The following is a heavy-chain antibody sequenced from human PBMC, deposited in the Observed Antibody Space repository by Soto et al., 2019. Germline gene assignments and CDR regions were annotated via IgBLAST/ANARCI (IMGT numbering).Heavy chain of an antibody. V-gene: IGHV1-18*01. D-gene: IGHD3-3*01. CDR2: ISAYNGNT. CDR3: ARAHREDTIFRVVMGRGGKWFDT. J-gene: IGHJ5*01. CDR1: GYTFTSYG. Sequence: SVKVSCKASGYTFTSYGLSWVRQAPGQGLEWMGWISAYNGNTNYAQKLQGRVTMTTDTSTSTAYMELRSLRSDDTAVYSFARAHREDTIFRVVMGRGGKWFDTWG.